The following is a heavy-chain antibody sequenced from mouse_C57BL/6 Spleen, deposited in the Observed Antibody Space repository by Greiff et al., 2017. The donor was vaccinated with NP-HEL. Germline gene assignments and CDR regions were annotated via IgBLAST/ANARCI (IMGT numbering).Heavy chain of an antibody. D-gene: IGHD4-1*01. CDR1: GYTFTEYS. V-gene: IGHV1-62-2*01. Sequence: QVQLQHSGAELVKPGASVQLSCTASGYTFTEYSIHWLMQRPGQGLEWIGWFYPGSGSIKYNEKFKDKATLTADKSSSTVYMELSRLTAADSEVYFCARHENWDVGAWFAYWGQGTLVTVSA. J-gene: IGHJ3*01. CDR3: ARHENWDVGAWFAY. CDR2: FYPGSGSI.